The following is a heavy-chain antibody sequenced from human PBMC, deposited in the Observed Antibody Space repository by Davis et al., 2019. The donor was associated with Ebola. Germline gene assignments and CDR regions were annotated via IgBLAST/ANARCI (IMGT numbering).Heavy chain of an antibody. J-gene: IGHJ6*02. Sequence: ASVKVSCKASGYTFTTYGLSWVRQAPGQGLEWMGWISAYNGDTNYAQKVQGRVTMTTDTSTSTAYMELRSLRSDDTAVYYCARDLFTISDGMDVWGQGTTVIVSS. CDR3: ARDLFTISDGMDV. D-gene: IGHD3-3*01. V-gene: IGHV1-18*01. CDR2: ISAYNGDT. CDR1: GYTFTTYG.